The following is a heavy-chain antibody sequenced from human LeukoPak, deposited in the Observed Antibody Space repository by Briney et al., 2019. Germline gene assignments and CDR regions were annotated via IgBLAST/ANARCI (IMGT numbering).Heavy chain of an antibody. CDR2: INPNSGGT. Sequence: ASVKVSCKASGYTFTGYSMHWVRQAPGQGLEWMGWINPNSGGTNYAQKFQGRVTMTRDTSITTAYMELSRLRSDDTAVYYCARGVAIRGQGLDYFDYWGQGTLVTVSS. CDR1: GYTFTGYS. D-gene: IGHD3-10*01. J-gene: IGHJ4*02. V-gene: IGHV1-2*02. CDR3: ARGVAIRGQGLDYFDY.